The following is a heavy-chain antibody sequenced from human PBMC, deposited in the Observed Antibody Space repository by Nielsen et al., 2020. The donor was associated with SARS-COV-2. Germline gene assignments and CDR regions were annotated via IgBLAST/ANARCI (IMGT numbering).Heavy chain of an antibody. Sequence: SETLSLACAVSGGSISSGIYSWSWIRQPPGKGLEWIGYMYYSGSTYYNPSLESRVTISVDRSKSQFSLRLTSVTAADTAVYYCARGDILTPYYYMDVWGKGTTVTVSS. D-gene: IGHD3-9*01. CDR3: ARGDILTPYYYMDV. CDR2: MYYSGST. V-gene: IGHV4-30-2*01. CDR1: GGSISSGIYS. J-gene: IGHJ6*03.